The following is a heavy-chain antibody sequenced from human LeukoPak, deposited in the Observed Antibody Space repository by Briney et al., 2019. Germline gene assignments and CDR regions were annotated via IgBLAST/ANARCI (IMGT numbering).Heavy chain of an antibody. CDR3: ARSRPPQGYVWGSYRPLYYFDY. J-gene: IGHJ4*02. D-gene: IGHD3-16*02. Sequence: SETLSLTCTVSGGSISRYYWSWIRQPPGKGREGMGYIYYRGSTNFNPSLKSRVTLSVDTSKNQFSLKLSSVTAADTAVYYCARSRPPQGYVWGSYRPLYYFDYWGQGTLVTVSS. CDR2: IYYRGST. CDR1: GGSISRYY. V-gene: IGHV4-59*08.